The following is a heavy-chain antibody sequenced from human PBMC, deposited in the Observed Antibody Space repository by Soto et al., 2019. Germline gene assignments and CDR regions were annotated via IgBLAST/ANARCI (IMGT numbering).Heavy chain of an antibody. J-gene: IGHJ4*02. CDR1: GFTVSSNS. D-gene: IGHD3-10*01. V-gene: IGHV3-53*02. CDR2: IYTDGGT. Sequence: EVDLVETGGGLIQPGGSLRLSCAASGFTVSSNSMSWVRQAPGKGLEWVSLIYTDGGTYYGDSVKGRFTISRDTSKNTLSLQMTSLRADDTAVYYCARGFSAGKGSPPDFWGQGTLVTVSS. CDR3: ARGFSAGKGSPPDF.